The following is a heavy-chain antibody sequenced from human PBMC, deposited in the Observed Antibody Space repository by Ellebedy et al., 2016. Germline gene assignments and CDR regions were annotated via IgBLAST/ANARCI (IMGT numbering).Heavy chain of an antibody. CDR3: VRDVSLYSSSPSFDF. V-gene: IGHV4-59*02. Sequence: GSLRLXCTVSGGSVDTYYWTWIRQSPGRGLEWIGYVFYGGSTKYNPSLRSRVTISLDTSKNQFPLKVTSVAAADTAVYYCVRDVSLYSSSPSFDFWGQGTLVTVSS. CDR1: GGSVDTYY. D-gene: IGHD6-6*01. J-gene: IGHJ4*02. CDR2: VFYGGST.